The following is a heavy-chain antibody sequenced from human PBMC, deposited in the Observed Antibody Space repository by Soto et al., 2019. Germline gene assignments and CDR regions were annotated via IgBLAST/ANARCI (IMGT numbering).Heavy chain of an antibody. CDR1: GGTFSSYA. CDR2: IIPIFGTA. J-gene: IGHJ6*02. V-gene: IGHV1-69*01. Sequence: QVQLVQSGAKVKKPGSSVKVSCKASGGTFSSYAISWVRQAPGQGLEWMGGIIPIFGTANYAQKFQGRVTITADESTSTAYMELSSLRSEDTAVYYCASPVDTAMVTAVDGMDVWGQGTTVTVSS. D-gene: IGHD5-18*01. CDR3: ASPVDTAMVTAVDGMDV.